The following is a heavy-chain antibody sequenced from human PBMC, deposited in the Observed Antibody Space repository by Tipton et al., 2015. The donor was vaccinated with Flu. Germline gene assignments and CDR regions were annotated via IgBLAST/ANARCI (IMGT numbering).Heavy chain of an antibody. CDR1: DGSISSYY. J-gene: IGHJ4*02. CDR3: ARLSYYDVDLKNFYFDY. Sequence: TLSLTCTVSDGSISSYYWNWVRQPPGKGLEWIGYIYYSGSTNYNPSLKSRVTMSLDTSKNQFSLKLTSVTAADTAVYYCARLSYYDVDLKNFYFDYWGQGALVTVSS. CDR2: IYYSGST. D-gene: IGHD3-10*02. V-gene: IGHV4-59*01.